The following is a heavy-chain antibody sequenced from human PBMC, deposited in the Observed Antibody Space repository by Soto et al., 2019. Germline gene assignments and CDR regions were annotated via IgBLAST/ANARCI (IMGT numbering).Heavy chain of an antibody. J-gene: IGHJ4*02. CDR2: ISYDGSNK. CDR3: ARGRPIAVAGNY. CDR1: GFTFSSYA. V-gene: IGHV3-30-3*01. Sequence: QVQLVESGGGVVQPGRSLRLSCAASGFTFSSYAMHWVRKAPGKGLEWVAVISYDGSNKYYADSVKGRFTISRDNSKNTLYLQMNSLRAEDTAVYYCARGRPIAVAGNYWGQGTLVTVSS. D-gene: IGHD6-19*01.